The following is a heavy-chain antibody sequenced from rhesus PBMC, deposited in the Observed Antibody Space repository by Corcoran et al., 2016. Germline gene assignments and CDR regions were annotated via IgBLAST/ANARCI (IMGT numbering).Heavy chain of an antibody. V-gene: IGHV4S9*01. CDR1: GGSMSESSF. CDR2: IYAKSVAP. CDR3: ASPFERGRFEV. D-gene: IGHD3-34*01. J-gene: IGHJ5-1*01. Sequence: QVRLQESGPGLVKPSETLSLTCAVSGGSMSESSFWNWIRQPPGKGLEWIGNIYAKSVAPSNPSLKSRVTISQDTSNNQFFLKVTSVTAADTAVYYCASPFERGRFEVWGAGVLVTVSS.